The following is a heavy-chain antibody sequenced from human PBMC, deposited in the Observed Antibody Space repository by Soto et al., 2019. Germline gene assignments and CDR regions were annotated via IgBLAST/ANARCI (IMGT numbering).Heavy chain of an antibody. Sequence: QVQLQESGPGLVKPSETLSLTCTVSGGSISSYYWSWIRQPPGKGLEWIGYIYYSGSTNYNPSLQSRGPIPVDTSKNQFSLKLSSVTAADTAVYYCERLPYCSGGSCYSGWFDPWGQGTLVTVSS. J-gene: IGHJ5*02. V-gene: IGHV4-59*08. CDR2: IYYSGST. D-gene: IGHD2-15*01. CDR3: ERLPYCSGGSCYSGWFDP. CDR1: GGSISSYY.